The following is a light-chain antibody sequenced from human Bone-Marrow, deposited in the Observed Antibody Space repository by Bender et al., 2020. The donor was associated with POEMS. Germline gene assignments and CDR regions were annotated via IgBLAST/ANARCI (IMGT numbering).Light chain of an antibody. Sequence: QSVLTQPPSASGTPGQRVTIPCSGSSSNIGTNPVNWYQQLPGTAPKLLIYINNQRPSGVPDRFSGYKSGTSASLAISGLQSEDEDDYYCAAWDDSLNGWVFGGGAKLTVL. J-gene: IGLJ3*02. CDR1: SSNIGTNP. V-gene: IGLV1-44*01. CDR2: INN. CDR3: AAWDDSLNGWV.